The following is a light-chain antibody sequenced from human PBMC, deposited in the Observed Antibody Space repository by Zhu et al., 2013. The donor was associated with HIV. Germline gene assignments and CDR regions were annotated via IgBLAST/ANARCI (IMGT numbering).Light chain of an antibody. V-gene: IGKV1-27*01. J-gene: IGKJ1*01. CDR1: QGISNY. CDR2: AAS. Sequence: DIQMTQSPSSLSASVGDRVTITCRASQGISNYLAWYQQKPGKVPKLLIYAASTLQSGVPSRFSGSGSGTDFTLTISSLQPEDVATYYCQKYKGRWTFGQGTKVEIK. CDR3: QKYKGRWT.